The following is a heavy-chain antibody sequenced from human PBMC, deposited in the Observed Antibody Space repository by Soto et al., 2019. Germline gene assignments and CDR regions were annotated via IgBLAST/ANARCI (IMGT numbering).Heavy chain of an antibody. CDR3: ARVNYYGSGSYPNFDY. CDR2: IWYDGSNK. V-gene: IGHV3-33*08. J-gene: IGHJ4*02. CDR1: GFSLSTNA. Sequence: GGSLRLSCVISGFSLSTNAMHWVRRAPGKGLEWVAVIWYDGSNKYYADSVKGRFTISRDNSKKTLYLQMNSLRAEDTAVYYCARVNYYGSGSYPNFDYWGQGALVTVSS. D-gene: IGHD3-10*01.